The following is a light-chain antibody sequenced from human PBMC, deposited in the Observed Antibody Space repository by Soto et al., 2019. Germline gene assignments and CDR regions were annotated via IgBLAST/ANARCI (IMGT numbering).Light chain of an antibody. J-gene: IGLJ1*01. CDR3: ATWDDSLNGYV. CDR2: SHN. V-gene: IGLV1-44*01. CDR1: SSNIGNNA. Sequence: QSALAQSPSASGTPGQRVTISCSGSSSNIGNNAVNWYQHPPGTAPKLLVYSHNQRPSGVSDRFSGAQSGTSASLAISGLQSEDEADYYCATWDDSLNGYVFGPGTKVTVL.